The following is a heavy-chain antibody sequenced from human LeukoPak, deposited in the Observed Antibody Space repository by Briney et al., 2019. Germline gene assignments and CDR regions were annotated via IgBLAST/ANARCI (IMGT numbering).Heavy chain of an antibody. D-gene: IGHD1-26*01. CDR2: IKQDESEK. CDR1: GFTFNTYW. V-gene: IGHV3-7*01. CDR3: ARDHLGSLDS. J-gene: IGHJ4*02. Sequence: GGSLRLSCAASGFTFNTYWMAWVRQAPGKGLEWVANIKQDESEKYYVDSVKGRFTISRDNAKNSLYLQMNSLTAEDTAVYYCARDHLGSLDSWGQGILVTVSS.